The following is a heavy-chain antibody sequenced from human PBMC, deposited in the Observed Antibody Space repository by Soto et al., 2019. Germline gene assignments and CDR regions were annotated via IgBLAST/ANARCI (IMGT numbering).Heavy chain of an antibody. CDR2: IYYSGST. CDR3: ARDRIGSGYVFDP. CDR1: GGSISSGGYY. J-gene: IGHJ5*02. V-gene: IGHV4-31*03. D-gene: IGHD3-22*01. Sequence: QVQLQESGPGLVKPSQTLSLTCTVAGGSISSGGYYWSWIRQHPGKGLEWIGYIYYSGSTYYNRSLKSRVTISVDTSKNQFSLKLSSVTAADTAVYYCARDRIGSGYVFDPWGQGTLVTVSS.